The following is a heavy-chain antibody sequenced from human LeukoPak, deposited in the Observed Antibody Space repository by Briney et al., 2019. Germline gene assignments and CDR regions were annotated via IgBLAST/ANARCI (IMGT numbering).Heavy chain of an antibody. CDR2: ISSSSSYI. D-gene: IGHD3-10*01. Sequence: GGSLRLSCAASGFTFSSYSMNWVRQAPGKGLEWVSSISSSSSYIYYADSVKGRFTISRDNAKNTLYLQMNSLRAEDTAVYYCASGTPMVRGDHDYWGQGTLVTVSS. J-gene: IGHJ4*02. CDR3: ASGTPMVRGDHDY. V-gene: IGHV3-21*01. CDR1: GFTFSSYS.